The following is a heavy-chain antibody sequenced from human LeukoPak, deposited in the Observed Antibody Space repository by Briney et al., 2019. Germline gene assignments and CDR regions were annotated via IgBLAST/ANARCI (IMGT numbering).Heavy chain of an antibody. CDR2: IYYSGST. CDR3: ARSGTTSWFDP. D-gene: IGHD1-1*01. J-gene: IGHJ5*02. V-gene: IGHV4-39*01. CDR1: GGSISSSSYY. Sequence: NSSETLSLTCTVSGGSISSSSYYWGWIRQPPGKGLEWIGSIYYSGSTYYNPSLKSRVTISVDTSKNQFSLKLSSVTAADTAVYYCARSGTTSWFDPWGQGTLVTVSS.